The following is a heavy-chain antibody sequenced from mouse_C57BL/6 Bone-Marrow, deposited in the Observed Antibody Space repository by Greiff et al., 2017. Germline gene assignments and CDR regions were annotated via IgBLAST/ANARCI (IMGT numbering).Heavy chain of an antibody. D-gene: IGHD4-1*01. Sequence: QVQLQQSGPGLVQPSQSLSITCTVSGFSLTSYGVHWVRQPPGKGLEWLGVIWSGGSTDSNAAFISRLSTSKDNSTSQVFFKMNSLQADDTAIYYCAKGAGTWFAYWGQGTLVTVSA. CDR2: IWSGGST. CDR3: AKGAGTWFAY. V-gene: IGHV2-4*01. J-gene: IGHJ3*01. CDR1: GFSLTSYG.